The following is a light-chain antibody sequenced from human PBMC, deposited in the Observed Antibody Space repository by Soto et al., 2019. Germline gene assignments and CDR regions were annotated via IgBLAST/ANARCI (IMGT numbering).Light chain of an antibody. Sequence: EIVLTHSPGTLSLSPGERATLSCRASQSVSSSYLAWYQQKPGQGPRLLIYGASSRATGIPDRFSGSGSGTDFTLTISRLEPEDFAVYYCQQYGSSPRTFGQGTKLEIK. CDR2: GAS. CDR1: QSVSSSY. CDR3: QQYGSSPRT. V-gene: IGKV3-20*01. J-gene: IGKJ2*01.